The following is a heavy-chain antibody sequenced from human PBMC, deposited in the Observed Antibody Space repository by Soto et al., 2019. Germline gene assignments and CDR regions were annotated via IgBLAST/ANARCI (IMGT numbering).Heavy chain of an antibody. CDR2: ISYDGSNQ. V-gene: IGHV3-30*18. CDR1: GFTFNIYG. Sequence: GGSLRLSCAASGFTFNIYGMHWVRQAPDKGLEWVALISYDGSNQYYADSVKGRFTISRDNSKNTLFLQMNSLRADDTAVYYCAKDQASGQGSFDSWGQGTLVTVAS. J-gene: IGHJ4*02. CDR3: AKDQASGQGSFDS.